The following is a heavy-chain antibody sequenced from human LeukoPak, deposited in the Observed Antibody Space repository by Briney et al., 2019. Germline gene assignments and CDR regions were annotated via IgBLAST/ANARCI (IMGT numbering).Heavy chain of an antibody. J-gene: IGHJ4*02. CDR1: GYTYTSHG. CDR3: VREVASTGRYMWDY. CDR2: ISTYNGDT. Sequence: ASVKVFCKASGYTYTSHGLSWVRQAPGQGLEWMAWISTYNGDTNYAQKLQGRVTLTTDTSTTTSYMELRSLRSDDMAVYYCVREVASTGRYMWDYWGQGTLVTVSS. V-gene: IGHV1-18*03. D-gene: IGHD1-26*01.